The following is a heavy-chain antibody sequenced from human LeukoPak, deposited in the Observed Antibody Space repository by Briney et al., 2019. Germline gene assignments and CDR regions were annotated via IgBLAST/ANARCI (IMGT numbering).Heavy chain of an antibody. CDR1: GYTFTSYG. V-gene: IGHV1-18*01. CDR2: ISAYNGNT. CDR3: GRGQYVLLWFGDDKGAFNI. Sequence: ASVEVSCKASGYTFTSYGISWVRQAPGQGLEWMGWISAYNGNTNYAQKLQGRVTMTTDTSTSTAYNELRSLRSDDTAVYYCGRGQYVLLWFGDDKGAFNIWGQGTMVSVFS. D-gene: IGHD3-10*01. J-gene: IGHJ3*02.